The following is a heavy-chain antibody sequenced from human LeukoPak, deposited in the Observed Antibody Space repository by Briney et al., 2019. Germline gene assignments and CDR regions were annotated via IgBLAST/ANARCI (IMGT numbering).Heavy chain of an antibody. D-gene: IGHD6-13*01. V-gene: IGHV4-59*01. Sequence: SETLSLTCTVSGGSISTYYWSWIRQPPGKGLEWIGYIYYSGSTNYNPSLKSRVTISVDTSKNQFSLKLSSVTAADTALYYCARADSSWSHFHYWGQGTLVTVSS. J-gene: IGHJ4*02. CDR1: GGSISTYY. CDR3: ARADSSWSHFHY. CDR2: IYYSGST.